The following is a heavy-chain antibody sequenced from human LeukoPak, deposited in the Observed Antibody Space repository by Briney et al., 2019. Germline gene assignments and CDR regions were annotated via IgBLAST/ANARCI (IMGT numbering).Heavy chain of an antibody. Sequence: GGSLRLSCVASGSTFSSHAMSWVRQGPAKGLEWVAAISGKSETRFYIDSVKGRFTISRDNSKNTVYLQMNRLRPEDTAIYYCAKIDLWGQGTLVTVSS. CDR3: AKIDL. V-gene: IGHV3-23*01. CDR2: ISGKSETR. J-gene: IGHJ3*01. CDR1: GSTFSSHA.